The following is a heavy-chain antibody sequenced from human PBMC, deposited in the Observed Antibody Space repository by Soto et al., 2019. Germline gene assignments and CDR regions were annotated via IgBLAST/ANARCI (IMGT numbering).Heavy chain of an antibody. CDR2: IVPIFGTA. CDR3: ARVRPLSIAAGPSFDYYYYGMEV. V-gene: IGHV1-69*13. CDR1: GGTFSSYA. Sequence: SVKVSCKASGGTFSSYAISCVRQAPGQGLEWMGGIVPIFGTANYAQKFQGRVTITADESTSTAYMELSSLRSEDTAVYYCARVRPLSIAAGPSFDYYYYGMEVWGQGTTVTVSS. J-gene: IGHJ6*02. D-gene: IGHD6-13*01.